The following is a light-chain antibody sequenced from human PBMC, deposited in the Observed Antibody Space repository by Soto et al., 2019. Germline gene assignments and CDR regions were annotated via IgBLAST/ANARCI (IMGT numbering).Light chain of an antibody. CDR2: WAS. V-gene: IGKV4-1*01. CDR3: QQYYRSRT. Sequence: DIVMTQSPDSLAVSLGERATINCKSSQSVLYSSNNKNYLAWYQQKPGQPPKLFIYWASTRESGVPDRFTGSGSGTDFTLTISSQQAEDVAVYYCQQYYRSRTFGQGTKVEIK. CDR1: QSVLYSSNNKNY. J-gene: IGKJ1*01.